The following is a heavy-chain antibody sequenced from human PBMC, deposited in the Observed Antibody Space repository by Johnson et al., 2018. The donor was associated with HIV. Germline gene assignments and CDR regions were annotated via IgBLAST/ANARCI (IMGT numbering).Heavy chain of an antibody. CDR1: GITVSSNY. Sequence: VQLVESGGGVVQPGGSLRLSCAASGITVSSNYMSWVRQAPGKGLEWVSVIFTVGDVYYADSVKGRYTISRDNSKNMVYLQMNSLRPEDTAVYYCARDGRDLVTRGSFDVWGQGTVVTVSS. CDR3: ARDGRDLVTRGSFDV. J-gene: IGHJ3*01. D-gene: IGHD3-9*01. V-gene: IGHV3-66*02. CDR2: IFTVGDV.